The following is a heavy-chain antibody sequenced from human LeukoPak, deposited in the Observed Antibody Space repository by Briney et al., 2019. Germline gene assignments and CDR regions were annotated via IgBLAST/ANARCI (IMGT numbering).Heavy chain of an antibody. J-gene: IGHJ4*02. CDR2: VYYSGST. CDR3: ARDGGFGRFCNNGVCYTVFFDY. V-gene: IGHV4-39*07. D-gene: IGHD2-8*01. Sequence: SETLSLTCTVSGGSVSITSYFWGWIRQLPGRGLEWIGSVYYSGSTSYNPSLKSRVTISVDTSKNQFSLHLSSVTAADTAVYYCARDGGFGRFCNNGVCYTVFFDYWGQGTLITVSS. CDR1: GGSVSITSYF.